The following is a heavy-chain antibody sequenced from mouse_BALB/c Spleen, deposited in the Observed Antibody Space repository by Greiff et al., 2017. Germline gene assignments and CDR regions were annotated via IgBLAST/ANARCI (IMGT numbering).Heavy chain of an antibody. Sequence: VQLQQSGAELVRPGTSVKVSCKASGYAFTNYLIEWVKQRPGQGLEWIGVINPGSGGTNYNEKFKGKATLTADKSSSTAYMQLSSLTSDDSAVYFCARSTGTGPDYWGQGTTLTVSS. V-gene: IGHV1-54*01. CDR1: GYAFTNYL. D-gene: IGHD4-1*02. J-gene: IGHJ2*01. CDR2: INPGSGGT. CDR3: ARSTGTGPDY.